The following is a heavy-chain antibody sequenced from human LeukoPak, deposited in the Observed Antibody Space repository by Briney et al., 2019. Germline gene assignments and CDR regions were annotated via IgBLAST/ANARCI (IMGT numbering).Heavy chain of an antibody. CDR1: GGSISTYY. Sequence: ASETLSLTCTVSGGSISTYYWSWIRQPPGKGLEWIGYSHYSGSTNYNPSLKSRVTISLDTSKNQFSLNLSSVTTADTAVYYCARDYARYYFDSWGRGTLVTVSS. D-gene: IGHD2-2*01. V-gene: IGHV4-59*01. CDR2: SHYSGST. J-gene: IGHJ4*02. CDR3: ARDYARYYFDS.